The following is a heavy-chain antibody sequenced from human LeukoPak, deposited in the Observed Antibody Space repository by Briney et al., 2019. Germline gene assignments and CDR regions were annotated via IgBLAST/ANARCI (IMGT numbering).Heavy chain of an antibody. CDR2: ISAYNGNT. Sequence: GASVTVSCKASGYTFTSYGISWVRQAPGQGLEWMGWISAYNGNTNYAQKLQGRVTMTTDTSTSTAYMELRSLRSDDTAVYYCARRGYSSGWYAFDIWGQGTMVTVSS. D-gene: IGHD6-19*01. J-gene: IGHJ3*02. CDR1: GYTFTSYG. V-gene: IGHV1-18*01. CDR3: ARRGYSSGWYAFDI.